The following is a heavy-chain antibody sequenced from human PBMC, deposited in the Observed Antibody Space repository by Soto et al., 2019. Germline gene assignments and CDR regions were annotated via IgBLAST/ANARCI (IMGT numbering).Heavy chain of an antibody. Sequence: SGPTLVNPTQTLTLTCTFSGFSLSTSGVGVGWIRQPPGKALEWLALIYWNDDKRYSPSLKSRLTVTKDTSKNQVVLTMTNMDPVDTATYYCAQLLGENWFDPWGQGTLVTVSS. CDR3: AQLLGENWFDP. D-gene: IGHD3-16*01. CDR1: GFSLSTSGVG. V-gene: IGHV2-5*01. J-gene: IGHJ5*02. CDR2: IYWNDDK.